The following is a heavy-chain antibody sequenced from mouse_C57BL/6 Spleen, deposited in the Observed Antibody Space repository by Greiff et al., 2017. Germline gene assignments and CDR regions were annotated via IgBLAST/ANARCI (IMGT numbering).Heavy chain of an antibody. Sequence: EVQGVESGPELVKPGASVKISCKASGYSFTDYNMNWVRQSNGKSLEWIGVINPNYGTTSYNQKFKGKATLTVDQSSSTAYMQLNSLTSEDSAVYYCARYDYSAWFAYWGQGTLVTVSA. D-gene: IGHD2-4*01. CDR3: ARYDYSAWFAY. J-gene: IGHJ3*01. CDR2: INPNYGTT. V-gene: IGHV1-39*01. CDR1: GYSFTDYN.